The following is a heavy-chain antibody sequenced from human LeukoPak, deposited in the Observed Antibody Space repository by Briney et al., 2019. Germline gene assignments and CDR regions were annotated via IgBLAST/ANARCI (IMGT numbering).Heavy chain of an antibody. D-gene: IGHD4-17*01. V-gene: IGHV1-2*02. CDR3: ARGLPYIAVTTDHYYMDV. J-gene: IGHJ6*03. CDR1: RYTFTGYY. CDR2: ITPNSGGT. Sequence: GASVKVSYKASRYTFTGYYIHGVRQAPRQGLEWMGWITPNSGGTNYAQKFQGRVTMTRDTAISTAYMELSRLISDDTAVDYCARGLPYIAVTTDHYYMDVWGKGTTVTVSS.